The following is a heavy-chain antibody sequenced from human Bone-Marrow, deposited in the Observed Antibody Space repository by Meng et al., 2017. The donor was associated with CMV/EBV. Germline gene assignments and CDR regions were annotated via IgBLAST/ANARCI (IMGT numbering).Heavy chain of an antibody. V-gene: IGHV1-46*01. D-gene: IGHD3-22*01. CDR2: INPSGGST. CDR3: ARGGYYDSSGYYDVGY. J-gene: IGHJ4*02. CDR1: GYTFTSYY. Sequence: ASVKVSCKASGYTFTSYYIHWVRQAPGQGLEWMGIINPSGGSTSYAQKFQGRVTMTRDTSMSTVYMELSSLRSEDTAVYYCARGGYYDSSGYYDVGYWGQGTLVTVSS.